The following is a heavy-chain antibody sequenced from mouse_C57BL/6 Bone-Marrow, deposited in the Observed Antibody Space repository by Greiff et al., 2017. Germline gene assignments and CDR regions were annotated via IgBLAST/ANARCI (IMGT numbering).Heavy chain of an antibody. J-gene: IGHJ4*01. Sequence: EVKLQESGAELVRPGASVKLSCTASGFNIKDDYMHWVKQRPEQGLEWIGWIDPENGDTEYASKFQGKATITADTSSNTAYLQLSSLTSEDTAVYYCTTYYGSSDAMDYWGQGTSVTVSS. CDR2: IDPENGDT. V-gene: IGHV14-4*01. CDR1: GFNIKDDY. CDR3: TTYYGSSDAMDY. D-gene: IGHD1-1*01.